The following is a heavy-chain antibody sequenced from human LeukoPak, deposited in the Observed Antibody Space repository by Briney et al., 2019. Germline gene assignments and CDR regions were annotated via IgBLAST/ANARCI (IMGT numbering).Heavy chain of an antibody. J-gene: IGHJ4*02. CDR3: ARDLVSGAPDYFDS. D-gene: IGHD1-26*01. CDR1: GXTFISYD. Sequence: GGSLRLSCAASGXTFISYDVHWVRQAPGKGLQWVAVMSSDGSIKIYTDSVKGRFTISRDNSKNTLYLEMNSLRVDDTAVYYCARDLVSGAPDYFDSWGQGTLVTVSS. V-gene: IGHV3-30-3*01. CDR2: MSSDGSIK.